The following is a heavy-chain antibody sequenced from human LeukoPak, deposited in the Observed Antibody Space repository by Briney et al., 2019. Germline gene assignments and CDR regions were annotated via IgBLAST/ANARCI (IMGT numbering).Heavy chain of an antibody. D-gene: IGHD4-17*01. J-gene: IGHJ6*02. CDR1: GGSISSSSHY. Sequence: PSETLSLTCTVSGGSISSSSHYWGWIRQPPGKGLEWIGSIYYSGSTYYNPSLKSRVTISVDTSKNQFSLKLSSVTAADTAVYYCARLSGIFTVTNLAYYYGMDVWGQGTTVTVSS. V-gene: IGHV4-39*01. CDR3: ARLSGIFTVTNLAYYYGMDV. CDR2: IYYSGST.